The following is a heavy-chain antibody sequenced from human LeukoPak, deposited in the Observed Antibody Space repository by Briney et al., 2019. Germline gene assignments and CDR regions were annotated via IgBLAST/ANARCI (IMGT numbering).Heavy chain of an antibody. V-gene: IGHV4-59*11. D-gene: IGHD1-26*01. Sequence: SETLSLTCTVSGGSISSHYWSWLRQPPGKGLEWIGYIYYSGSTNYNPSLKSRVTISVDTSKNQFSLKLSSVTAADTAVYYCARLTVGATTVWGQGTLVTVSS. CDR1: GGSISSHY. CDR2: IYYSGST. J-gene: IGHJ4*02. CDR3: ARLTVGATTV.